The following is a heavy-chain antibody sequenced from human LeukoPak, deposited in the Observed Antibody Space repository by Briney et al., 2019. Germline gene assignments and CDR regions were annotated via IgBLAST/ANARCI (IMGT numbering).Heavy chain of an antibody. CDR1: VESVSSNIVA. CDR2: TYYRSKWYN. V-gene: IGHV6-1*01. CDR3: ARQTGYFDY. Sequence: SQTLSLTCAISVESVSSNIVAWYWIRQSPSRGLEWLGRTYYRSKWYNDYAVSVKSRITINPDTSKNQFSLQLNSVTPEDTAVYYCARQTGYFDYWGQGTLVTVSS. J-gene: IGHJ4*02.